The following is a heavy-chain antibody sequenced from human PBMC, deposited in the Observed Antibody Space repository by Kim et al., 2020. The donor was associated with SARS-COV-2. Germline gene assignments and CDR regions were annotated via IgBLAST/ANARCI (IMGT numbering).Heavy chain of an antibody. V-gene: IGHV1-69*13. Sequence: SVKVSCKASEGTFSSFAISWVRQAPGQGLEWMGGITGMFGTTNYAQTFQGRLTITAVELTSTAYMELSSLRSDDTAVYYCARSPYYYDSGAYYHWGQGT. CDR2: ITGMFGTT. CDR3: ARSPYYYDSGAYYH. D-gene: IGHD3-16*01. CDR1: EGTFSSFA. J-gene: IGHJ5*02.